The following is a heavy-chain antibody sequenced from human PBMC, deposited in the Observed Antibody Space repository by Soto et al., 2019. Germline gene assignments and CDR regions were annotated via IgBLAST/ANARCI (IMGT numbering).Heavy chain of an antibody. D-gene: IGHD3-22*01. CDR3: ARVPRDDTTFDYYYGMDV. CDR1: GGTFSSYA. V-gene: IGHV1-69*12. J-gene: IGHJ6*02. Sequence: QVQLVQSGAEVKKPGSSVKVSCKASGGTFSSYAISWVRQAPGQGLEWMGGIIPIFGTANYAQKFQGRVTITADESTSTAYMELSSLRSKDTAVYYCARVPRDDTTFDYYYGMDVWGQGTTVTVSS. CDR2: IIPIFGTA.